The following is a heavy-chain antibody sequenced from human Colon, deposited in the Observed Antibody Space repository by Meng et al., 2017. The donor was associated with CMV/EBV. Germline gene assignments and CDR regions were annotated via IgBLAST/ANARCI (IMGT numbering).Heavy chain of an antibody. J-gene: IGHJ3*02. D-gene: IGHD3-3*01. V-gene: IGHV3-48*03. CDR2: ISSSSMTI. CDR3: ARDVFRGEAFDI. CDR1: GFSFDYYE. Sequence: GGSLRLSCAASGFSFDYYEMNWVRQAPGKGLEWISYISSSSMTIQYAESVKGRFTISRDNAKNSLYLQMNGLRAEDTAVYYCARDVFRGEAFDIWGQGTMVTVS.